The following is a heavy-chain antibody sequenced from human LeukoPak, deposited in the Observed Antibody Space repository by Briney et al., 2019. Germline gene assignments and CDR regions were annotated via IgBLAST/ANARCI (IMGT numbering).Heavy chain of an antibody. CDR2: IIPIFGTA. D-gene: IGHD2-2*01. Sequence: VASVKVSCKASGGTFSSYAISWMRQAPGQGLEWMGGIIPIFGTANYAQKFQGRVTITADESTSTAYMELSSLRSEDAAVYYCARRKDCSSTSCAGYYYYMDVWGKGTTVTVSS. CDR3: ARRKDCSSTSCAGYYYYMDV. V-gene: IGHV1-69*13. CDR1: GGTFSSYA. J-gene: IGHJ6*03.